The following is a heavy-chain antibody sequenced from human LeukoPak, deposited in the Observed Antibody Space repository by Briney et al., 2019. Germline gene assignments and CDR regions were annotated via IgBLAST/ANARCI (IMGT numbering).Heavy chain of an antibody. Sequence: PGGSLRLSCAASGFTFSSYAMSWVRQAPGKGLEWVSAISGSGGGTYYADSVKGRFTISRDNSKNSLYLQMNSLRDEDTAVYYCARDAFYSGSYADYWGQGTLVTVSS. D-gene: IGHD1-26*01. CDR3: ARDAFYSGSYADY. J-gene: IGHJ4*02. CDR2: ISGSGGGT. V-gene: IGHV3-23*01. CDR1: GFTFSSYA.